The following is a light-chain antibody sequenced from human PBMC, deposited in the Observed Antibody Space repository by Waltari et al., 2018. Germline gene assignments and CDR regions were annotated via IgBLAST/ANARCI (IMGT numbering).Light chain of an antibody. CDR1: QSVSRA. V-gene: IGKV3-20*01. CDR3: QHYVNLPVT. Sequence: EIVLTQSPGTLSLSAGERATLSCRASQSVSRALAWYQQKPGQAPRLLIYAASTMATGVPDRCSGSGSGKDFRITISRLDPEDFAVYYCQHYVNLPVTFGQGTKMEI. CDR2: AAS. J-gene: IGKJ1*01.